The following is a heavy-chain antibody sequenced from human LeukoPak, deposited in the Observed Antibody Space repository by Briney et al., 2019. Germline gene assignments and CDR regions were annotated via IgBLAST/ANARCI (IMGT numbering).Heavy chain of an antibody. CDR2: VSGGGGST. V-gene: IGHV3-23*01. Sequence: GGSLRLSCAASGFTFSNYAMSWVRQAPGKGLQWVSAVSGGGGSTSYADSVKGRFTISRDNSKNTVYLQLNSLRAEDTAVYYCAKSGTACSGGSCYSHYFDFWGQGTLVTVSS. CDR1: GFTFSNYA. D-gene: IGHD2-15*01. J-gene: IGHJ4*02. CDR3: AKSGTACSGGSCYSHYFDF.